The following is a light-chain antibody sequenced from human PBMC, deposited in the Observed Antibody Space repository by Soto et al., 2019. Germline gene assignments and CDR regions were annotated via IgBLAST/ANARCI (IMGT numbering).Light chain of an antibody. CDR3: QQYGSSPPN. CDR1: QSVSSSY. J-gene: IGKJ4*01. V-gene: IGKV3-20*01. Sequence: EMVSTQSPGTLSLSPGERATLSCRAIQSVSSSYLARYQQKPGQAPRLLIYGASSRATGIPDRFRGSGSGTDFPLTIRRLEPEDCAGYYCQQYGSSPPNFGGGTKVEIK. CDR2: GAS.